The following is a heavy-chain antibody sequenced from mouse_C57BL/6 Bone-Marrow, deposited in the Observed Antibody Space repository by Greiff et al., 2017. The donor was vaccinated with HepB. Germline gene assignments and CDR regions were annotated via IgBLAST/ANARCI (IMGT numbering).Heavy chain of an antibody. CDR2: IYPGSGST. Sequence: VQLQQPGAELVKPGASVKMSCKASGYTFTSYWITWVKQRPGQGLEWIGDIYPGSGSTNYNEKFKSKATLTVDTSSSTAYMQLSSLTSEDSAVYYCASCGSSYGYAMDYWGQGTSVTVSS. D-gene: IGHD1-1*01. CDR1: GYTFTSYW. V-gene: IGHV1-55*01. J-gene: IGHJ4*01. CDR3: ASCGSSYGYAMDY.